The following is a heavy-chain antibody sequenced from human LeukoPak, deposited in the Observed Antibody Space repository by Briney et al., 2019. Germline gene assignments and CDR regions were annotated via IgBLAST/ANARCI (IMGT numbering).Heavy chain of an antibody. CDR3: AKDPTHYRVWDYYETIGLSY. Sequence: GGSLRLPCAASGFTFSSYSMNWVRQAPGKGLEWVSYISSSSSTIYYADSVKGRFTISRDNSKNTLNVQMNSLRAEDTAVYYCAKDPTHYRVWDYYETIGLSYWGQGTLVTVSS. CDR2: ISSSSSTI. CDR1: GFTFSSYS. D-gene: IGHD3-22*01. V-gene: IGHV3-48*01. J-gene: IGHJ4*02.